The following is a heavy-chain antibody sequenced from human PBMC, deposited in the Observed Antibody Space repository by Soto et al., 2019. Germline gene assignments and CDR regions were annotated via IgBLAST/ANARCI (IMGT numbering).Heavy chain of an antibody. CDR3: ATFFSSSSVYYYYYGMDV. J-gene: IGHJ6*02. CDR2: IIPILGIA. CDR1: GGTFSSYT. Sequence: SVKVSCKASGGTFSSYTISWVRQAPGQGLEWMGRIIPILGIANYAQKFQGRVTMTEDKSTDTAYMELSSLRSEDTAVYYCATFFSSSSVYYYYYGMDVWG. V-gene: IGHV1-69*02. D-gene: IGHD6-6*01.